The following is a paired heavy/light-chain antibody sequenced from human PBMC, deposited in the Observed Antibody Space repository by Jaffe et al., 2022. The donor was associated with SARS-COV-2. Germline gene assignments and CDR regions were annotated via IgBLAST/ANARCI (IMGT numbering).Heavy chain of an antibody. CDR2: IYSGGST. CDR1: GFIVSSNY. J-gene: IGHJ4*02. Sequence: EVQLVESGGGLVQPGGSLRLSCAASGFIVSSNYMSWVRQAPGKGLEWLSVIYSGGSTYYADSETGRFTISRDNSKNTVYLQMNSLRVEDTAVYYCARGHTSGYFPLDYWGQGTLVTVSS. CDR3: ARGHTSGYFPLDY. V-gene: IGHV3-66*02. D-gene: IGHD3-22*01.
Light chain of an antibody. Sequence: DIVMTQSPDSLAVSLGERATINCKSSQSVLYNSNNKNYLAWYQQKPGQPPKLLTYWASTRESGVPDRFSGSGSGTDFTLTISSLQAEDVAVYYCQQYYDTPWTFGQGTKVEIK. CDR3: QQYYDTPWT. J-gene: IGKJ1*01. V-gene: IGKV4-1*01. CDR2: WAS. CDR1: QSVLYNSNNKNY.